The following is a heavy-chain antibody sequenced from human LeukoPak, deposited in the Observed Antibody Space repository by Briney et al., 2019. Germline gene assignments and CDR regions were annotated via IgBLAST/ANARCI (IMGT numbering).Heavy chain of an antibody. J-gene: IGHJ4*02. Sequence: SEALSLTCAVYGGSFSGYYWSWIRQPPGKGLEWIGEINHSGSTNYNPSLKSRVTISVDTSKNQFSLKLSSVTAADTAVYYCARASIAAARFDYWGQGTLVTVSS. V-gene: IGHV4-34*01. CDR1: GGSFSGYY. D-gene: IGHD6-13*01. CDR2: INHSGST. CDR3: ARASIAAARFDY.